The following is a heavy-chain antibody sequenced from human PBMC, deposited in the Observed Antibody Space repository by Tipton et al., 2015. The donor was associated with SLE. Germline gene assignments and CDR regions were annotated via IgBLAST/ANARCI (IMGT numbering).Heavy chain of an antibody. CDR3: ARVVVPAGDFWSGYSYDY. CDR2: TYYRSKWYN. CDR1: GDSVSSNSAA. J-gene: IGHJ4*02. V-gene: IGHV6-1*01. Sequence: GLVKPSQTLSLTCAISGDSVSSNSAAWNWIRQSPSRGLEWLGRTYYRSKWYNDYAVSVKSRITINPDTSKNQFSLQLNSVTPEDTAVYYCARVVVPAGDFWSGYSYDYWGQGTLVTVSP. D-gene: IGHD3-3*01.